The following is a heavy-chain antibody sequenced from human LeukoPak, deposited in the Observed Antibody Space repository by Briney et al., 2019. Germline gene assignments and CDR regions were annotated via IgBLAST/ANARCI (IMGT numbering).Heavy chain of an antibody. Sequence: PGRPLRLSCAASGFTFDDYAMHWVRQAPGKGLEWVSGINWSSGSIGYADSVKGRFTISRDNAKNSLYLQMNSLRAEDTAVYYCARFPPDLTSYYYYYYMDVWGKGTTVTISS. CDR1: GFTFDDYA. CDR3: ARFPPDLTSYYYYYYMDV. D-gene: IGHD3-10*01. V-gene: IGHV3-9*01. J-gene: IGHJ6*03. CDR2: INWSSGSI.